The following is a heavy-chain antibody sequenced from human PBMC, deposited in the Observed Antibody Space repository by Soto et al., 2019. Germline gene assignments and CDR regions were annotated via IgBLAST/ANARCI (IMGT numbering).Heavy chain of an antibody. CDR3: ATRMTTAPY. J-gene: IGHJ4*02. Sequence: SCAASGFTVSNNYLSWVRQAPGKGLQWVSLIYSDGGTDYAESVKGRFTISRDNSKNTLYLQMNSLKAEDTAIYYCATRMTTAPYWGQGTLVTVSS. CDR1: GFTVSNNY. V-gene: IGHV3-66*01. D-gene: IGHD4-17*01. CDR2: IYSDGGT.